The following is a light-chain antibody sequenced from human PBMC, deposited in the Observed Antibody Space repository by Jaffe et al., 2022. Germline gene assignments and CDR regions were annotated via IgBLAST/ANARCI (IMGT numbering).Light chain of an antibody. CDR1: QSVSASN. J-gene: IGKJ2*01. Sequence: VLTQSPGTLSLFPGERATLSCRASQSVSASNLGWYQQKPGQAPRLLIYDASTRATGIPDRFSGSGSGTDFTLTISRVEPEDFAVFYCQVFDTSPPLYTFGQGTKLEIK. CDR2: DAS. CDR3: QVFDTSPPLYT. V-gene: IGKV3-20*01.